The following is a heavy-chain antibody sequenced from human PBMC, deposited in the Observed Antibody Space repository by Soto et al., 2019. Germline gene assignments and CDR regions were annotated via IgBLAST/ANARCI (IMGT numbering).Heavy chain of an antibody. CDR3: ARQLLY. CDR2: IYDSGST. J-gene: IGHJ1*01. D-gene: IGHD2-2*01. CDR1: GGSISSSY. Sequence: SETLSLTCTVSGGSISSSYWSWIRQPPGKGLEWIGYIYDSGSTYYNSSLKSRVTVSVDTSKNQFSLKLSSVTAADTAVYYCARQLLYWGQGTPVTVSS. V-gene: IGHV4-59*08.